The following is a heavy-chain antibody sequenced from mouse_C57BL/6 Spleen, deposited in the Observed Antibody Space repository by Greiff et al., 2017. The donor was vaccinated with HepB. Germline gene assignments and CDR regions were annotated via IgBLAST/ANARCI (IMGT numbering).Heavy chain of an antibody. V-gene: IGHV1-26*01. Sequence: EVQLQQSGPELVKPGASVKISCKASGYTFTDYYMNWVKQSHGKSLEWIGDINPNNGGTSYNQKFKGKATLTVDKSSSTAYMELRSLTSEDSAVYYCAREEDGYYVIWGTGTTVTVSS. J-gene: IGHJ1*03. CDR1: GYTFTDYY. D-gene: IGHD2-3*01. CDR2: INPNNGGT. CDR3: AREEDGYYVI.